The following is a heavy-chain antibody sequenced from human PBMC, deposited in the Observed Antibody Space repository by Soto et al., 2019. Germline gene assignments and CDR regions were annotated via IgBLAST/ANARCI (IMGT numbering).Heavy chain of an antibody. V-gene: IGHV4-30-2*06. CDR3: ARGHYYYALDV. D-gene: IGHD3-10*01. CDR1: GGSVSSGVFS. CDR2: VSHSGSP. J-gene: IGHJ3*01. Sequence: PSETRSLTCAVSGGSVSSGVFSWNWIRQSPGQGLEWIGYVSHSGSPYYTASLRSRVTISLDKSTNQISLNLTSVTPADTAVYFCARGHYYYALDVWGQGTMVTVSS.